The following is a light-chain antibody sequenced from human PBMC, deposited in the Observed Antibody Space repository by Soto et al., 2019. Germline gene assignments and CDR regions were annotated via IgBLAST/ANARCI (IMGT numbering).Light chain of an antibody. J-gene: IGLJ1*01. CDR2: EVV. V-gene: IGLV2-8*01. CDR1: KNDIGVYDF. CDR3: KSYAGSNTYV. Sequence: SALTQPPSASGSPGQSGTISCTGTKNDIGVYDFVSWYQHHPGKAPRLIIYEVVQRPSGVPDRFSGSKSGNTASLTVSGLQAADEADYFCKSYAGSNTYVFGSGTKLTVL.